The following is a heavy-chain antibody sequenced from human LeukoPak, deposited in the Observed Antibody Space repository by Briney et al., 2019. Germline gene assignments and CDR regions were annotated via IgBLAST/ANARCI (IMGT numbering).Heavy chain of an antibody. CDR2: IYYSGST. CDR1: GGSISSYY. CDR3: ATLGQARGYSYGPVDY. V-gene: IGHV4-59*08. J-gene: IGHJ4*02. D-gene: IGHD5-18*01. Sequence: SETLSLTCTVPGGSISSYYWSWIRQPPGKGLQWMGYIYYSGSTNYNPSLKSRVTISVLTSKNQFSLKLSSVTAADTAVYYCATLGQARGYSYGPVDYWGQGSLVTVSS.